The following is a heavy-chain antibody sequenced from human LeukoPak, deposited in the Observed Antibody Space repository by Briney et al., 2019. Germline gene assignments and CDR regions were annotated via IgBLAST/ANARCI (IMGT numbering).Heavy chain of an antibody. Sequence: PSETLSLTCAVYGGSFSGYYWSWIRQPPGKGLEWIGEINHSGSTNYNPSLKSRVTILVDTSKNQFSLKLSSVTAADTAVYYCARDPGNPGGPWFDPWGQGTLVTVSS. J-gene: IGHJ5*02. V-gene: IGHV4-34*01. CDR2: INHSGST. CDR1: GGSFSGYY. CDR3: ARDPGNPGGPWFDP. D-gene: IGHD3-10*01.